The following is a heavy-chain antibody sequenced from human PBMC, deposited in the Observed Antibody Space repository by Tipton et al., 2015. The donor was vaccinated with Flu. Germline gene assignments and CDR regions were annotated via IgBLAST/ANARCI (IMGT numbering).Heavy chain of an antibody. CDR1: GHTFTTYY. Sequence: QVQLVQSGAEVKKPGASVRVSCKASGHTFTTYYLHWVRQAPGQGLEWMGLINPSGGPTNYAQKFQGRISMTRDTSTSTVNMELSSLRSEDTAVYYCASHKYELTSRTYSYSYYGMDVWGQGTTVTVSS. J-gene: IGHJ6*02. V-gene: IGHV1-46*01. D-gene: IGHD2-2*01. CDR3: ASHKYELTSRTYSYSYYGMDV. CDR2: INPSGGPT.